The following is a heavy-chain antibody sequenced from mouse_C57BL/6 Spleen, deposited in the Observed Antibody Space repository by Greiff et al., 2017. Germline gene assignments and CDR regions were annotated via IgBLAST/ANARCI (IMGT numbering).Heavy chain of an antibody. J-gene: IGHJ2*01. V-gene: IGHV5-4*01. D-gene: IGHD2-5*01. CDR2: ISDGGSYT. Sequence: EVKLVESGGGLVKPGGSLKLSCAASGFTFSSYAMSWVRQTPEKRLEWVATISDGGSYTYYPDNVKGRFTLSRDNAKNNLYLQMSHLKSEDTAMCYCARDDYSNSLDYWGQGTTLTVSS. CDR3: ARDDYSNSLDY. CDR1: GFTFSSYA.